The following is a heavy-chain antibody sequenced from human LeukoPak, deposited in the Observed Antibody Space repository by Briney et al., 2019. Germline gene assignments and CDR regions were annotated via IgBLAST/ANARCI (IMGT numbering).Heavy chain of an antibody. CDR2: INHSGST. CDR1: GGSFSGYY. D-gene: IGHD3-10*01. J-gene: IGHJ4*02. V-gene: IGHV4-34*01. CDR3: ARGSSRITMVRGAQQALGY. Sequence: PSETLSLTCAVYGGSFSGYYWSWIRQPPGKGLEWIGEINHSGSTNYNPSLKSRVTISVDTSKNQFSLKLSSVTAADTAVYYCARGSSRITMVRGAQQALGYWGQGTLVTVSS.